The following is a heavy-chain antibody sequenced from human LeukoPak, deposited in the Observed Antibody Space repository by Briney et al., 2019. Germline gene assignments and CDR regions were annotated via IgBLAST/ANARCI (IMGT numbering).Heavy chain of an antibody. CDR1: GFTFSSYA. CDR2: ISGSGDNT. V-gene: IGHV3-23*01. J-gene: IGHJ4*02. CDR3: AKGSYYDSSGSFYFDY. Sequence: GGSLRLSCAASGFTFSSYAMSWVRQAPGKGLGWVSGISGSGDNTYYADSVKGRFTISRDNSKNTLYVQVNSLGTEDTAAYYCAKGSYYDSSGSFYFDYWGQGPLVTVSS. D-gene: IGHD3-22*01.